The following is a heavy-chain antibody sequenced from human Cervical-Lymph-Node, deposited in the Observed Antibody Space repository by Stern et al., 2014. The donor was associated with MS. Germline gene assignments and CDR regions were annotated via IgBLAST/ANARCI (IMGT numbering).Heavy chain of an antibody. CDR2: INDISSST. CDR3: ARDLLRYGADTHY. CDR1: GFTFSRYS. J-gene: IGHJ4*02. D-gene: IGHD3-16*01. V-gene: IGHV3-48*01. Sequence: EVQLVESGGGLVQPGGSLRLSCEASGFTFSRYSMNWVRQAPGKGLEWLSFINDISSSTYYADSVKGRFTVSRDNAKNSLYLQMNSLRAEDTAVYYCARDLLRYGADTHYWGQGTQVTVSS.